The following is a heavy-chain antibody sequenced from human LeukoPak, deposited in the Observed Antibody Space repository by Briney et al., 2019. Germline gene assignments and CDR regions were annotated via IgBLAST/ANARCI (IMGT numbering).Heavy chain of an antibody. Sequence: GGSLRLSCAASGFTFSSYGMHWVRQAPGKGLEWVAVISYDGSNKYYADSVKGRFTVSRDNSKNTLYLQMNSLRAEDTAVYYCAKEFVDSSFDFWGQGTLVTVSS. J-gene: IGHJ4*02. D-gene: IGHD3-22*01. CDR1: GFTFSSYG. V-gene: IGHV3-30*18. CDR3: AKEFVDSSFDF. CDR2: ISYDGSNK.